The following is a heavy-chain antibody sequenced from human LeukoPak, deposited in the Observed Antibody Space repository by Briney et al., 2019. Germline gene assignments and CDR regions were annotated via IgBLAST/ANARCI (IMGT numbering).Heavy chain of an antibody. J-gene: IGHJ4*02. Sequence: PSETLSLTCTVSGGSISSGSYYWSWIRQPAGKGLEWIGRIYTSGSTNYNPSLKSRVTISVDTSKNQFSLTLSSVTAADTAVYYCARRPYSSTAGGFDYWGQGTLVTVSS. D-gene: IGHD6-13*01. CDR2: IYTSGST. CDR1: GGSISSGSYY. V-gene: IGHV4-61*02. CDR3: ARRPYSSTAGGFDY.